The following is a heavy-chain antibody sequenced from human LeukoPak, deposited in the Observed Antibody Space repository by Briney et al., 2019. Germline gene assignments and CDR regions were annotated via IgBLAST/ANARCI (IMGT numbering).Heavy chain of an antibody. V-gene: IGHV4-39*01. CDR1: GGSISSSSYY. D-gene: IGHD3-22*01. Sequence: RPSETLSLTCTVSGGSISSSSYYWGWIRQPPGKGLEWIGSIYYSGSTYYNPSLKSRVTISVDTSKNQFSLKLSSVTAADTAVYYCARSYDSSGYDPLDIWGQGTMVTVSS. J-gene: IGHJ3*02. CDR2: IYYSGST. CDR3: ARSYDSSGYDPLDI.